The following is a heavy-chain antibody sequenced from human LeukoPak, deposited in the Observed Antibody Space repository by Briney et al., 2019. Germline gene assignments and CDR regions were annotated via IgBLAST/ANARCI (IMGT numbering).Heavy chain of an antibody. CDR2: INHSGST. Sequence: GSLRLSCAASGFTFSNAWMSWVRQAPGKGLEWIGEINHSGSTNYNPSLKSRVTISVDTSKNQFSLKLSSVTAADTAVYYCARGRRKPSNSGLPLVDYWGQGTLVTVSS. CDR1: GFTFSNAW. V-gene: IGHV4-34*01. J-gene: IGHJ4*02. CDR3: ARGRRKPSNSGLPLVDY. D-gene: IGHD2/OR15-2a*01.